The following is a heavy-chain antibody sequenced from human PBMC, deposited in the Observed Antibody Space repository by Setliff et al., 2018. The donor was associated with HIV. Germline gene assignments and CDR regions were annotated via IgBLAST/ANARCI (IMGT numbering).Heavy chain of an antibody. CDR2: ISSGGGIT. D-gene: IGHD6-13*01. V-gene: IGHV3-23*01. Sequence: SLRLSCAASGFTFSNYAMTWVRQAPGTGLECVSAISSGGGITYYADSVKGRFTISRDNSKNTLYLQMNSLRVEDTALYYCAKDYLSSSTWYGGLGYWGLGTLVTVS. CDR1: GFTFSNYA. J-gene: IGHJ4*02. CDR3: AKDYLSSSTWYGGLGY.